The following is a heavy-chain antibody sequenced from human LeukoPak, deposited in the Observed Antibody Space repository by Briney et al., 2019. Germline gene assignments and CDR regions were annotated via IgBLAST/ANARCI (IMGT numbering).Heavy chain of an antibody. D-gene: IGHD2-21*02. Sequence: PGRSLRLSCAASGFTFSSYAMHWVRQAPGKGLEWVAVISYDGSNKYYADSVTGRFTISRDNSKDTLFLQMHSLRPGDTAVYYCVREDTPATANYWGQGTLVTISS. CDR1: GFTFSSYA. J-gene: IGHJ4*02. CDR2: ISYDGSNK. CDR3: VREDTPATANY. V-gene: IGHV3-30*04.